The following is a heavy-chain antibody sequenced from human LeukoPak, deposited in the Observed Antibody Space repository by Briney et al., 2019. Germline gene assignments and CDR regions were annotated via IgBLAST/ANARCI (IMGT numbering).Heavy chain of an antibody. Sequence: GASVKVSCKASGYTFTSYGISWVRQAPGQGLEWMGWISAYNGNTNYAQKLQGRVTMTTDTSTSTAYMELRSLRSDDPAVYYCAKDIVVVHGGNAFDIWGQGTMVTVSS. CDR2: ISAYNGNT. V-gene: IGHV1-18*01. J-gene: IGHJ3*02. D-gene: IGHD2-2*01. CDR1: GYTFTSYG. CDR3: AKDIVVVHGGNAFDI.